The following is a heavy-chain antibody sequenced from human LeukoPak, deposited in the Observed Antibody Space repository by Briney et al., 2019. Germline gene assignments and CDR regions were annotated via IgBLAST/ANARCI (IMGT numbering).Heavy chain of an antibody. CDR1: GFTFTSYS. V-gene: IGHV3-23*01. Sequence: GGSLRLSCAASGFTFTSYSMSWGRQAPGKGLEWVSGTSDRGDYTYYADSVKGRFTISRDSSKNTLFLQMNSLRAEDTALYFCARKAQYNGHYPLDYWGQGTLVTVSS. CDR2: TSDRGDYT. CDR3: ARKAQYNGHYPLDY. D-gene: IGHD1-7*01. J-gene: IGHJ4*02.